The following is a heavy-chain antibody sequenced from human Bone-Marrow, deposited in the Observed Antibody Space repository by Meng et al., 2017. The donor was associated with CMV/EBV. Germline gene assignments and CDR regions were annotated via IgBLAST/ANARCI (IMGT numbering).Heavy chain of an antibody. CDR1: GFTFTTYS. V-gene: IGHV3-21*01. CDR2: IRSTSPYI. D-gene: IGHD3-3*01. CDR3: AREGLLYSDPFDY. Sequence: GESLKISCVASGFTFTTYSMNWVRQAPGKGLEWVASIRSTSPYIFYADSVKGRITISRDNAKNTLYLQMNSLRAEDTAVYYCAREGLLYSDPFDYWGQGTLVTVPS. J-gene: IGHJ4*02.